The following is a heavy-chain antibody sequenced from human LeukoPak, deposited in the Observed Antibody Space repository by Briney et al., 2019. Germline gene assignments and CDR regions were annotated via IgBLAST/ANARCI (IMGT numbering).Heavy chain of an antibody. CDR3: ATHCTSSTCYAY. V-gene: IGHV3-23*01. CDR2: ISGGGGDT. CDR1: GFTFSSYG. Sequence: PGGSLRLSCAASGFTFSSYGMHWVRQAPGKGLEWVSAISGGGGDTDYADSVKGRFTVSRDNSKNMLYLQMSSLRAEDTAIYYCATHCTSSTCYAYWGQGTLVTVSS. J-gene: IGHJ4*02. D-gene: IGHD2-2*01.